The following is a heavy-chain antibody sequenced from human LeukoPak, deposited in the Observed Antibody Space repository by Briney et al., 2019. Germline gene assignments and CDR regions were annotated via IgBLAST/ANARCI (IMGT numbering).Heavy chain of an antibody. V-gene: IGHV1-69*01. CDR1: GGTFSSYA. D-gene: IGHD3-3*01. CDR3: ARGAPRITIFGVVTHDLDY. CDR2: IIPIFGTA. Sequence: SVKVSCKASGGTFSSYAISWVRQAPGQGLEWMGGIIPIFGTANYAQKFQGRVTITADESTSTAYMELSSLRSEDTAVYYCARGAPRITIFGVVTHDLDYWGQGTLVTVSS. J-gene: IGHJ4*02.